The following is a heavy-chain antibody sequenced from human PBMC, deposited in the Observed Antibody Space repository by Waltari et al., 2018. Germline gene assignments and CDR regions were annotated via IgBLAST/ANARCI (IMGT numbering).Heavy chain of an antibody. V-gene: IGHV3-48*04. J-gene: IGHJ3*02. CDR2: ISSSSSTI. CDR3: AREGIVATIQDAFDI. CDR1: GFTFSSYS. D-gene: IGHD5-12*01. Sequence: EVQLVESGGGLVQPGGSLRLSCAASGFTFSSYSMNWVRQAPGKGLEWVSYISSSSSTIYYADSVKGRFTISRDNAKNSLYLQMNSLRAEDTAVYYCAREGIVATIQDAFDIWGQGTMVIVSS.